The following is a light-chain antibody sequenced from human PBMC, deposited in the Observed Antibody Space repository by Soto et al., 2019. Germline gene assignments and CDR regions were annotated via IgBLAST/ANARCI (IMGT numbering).Light chain of an antibody. CDR2: VAS. V-gene: IGKV1-39*01. Sequence: DIQMTQSPSSLSASVGDRVTITCQASHNIINYLNWYQQKPGKAPQLLIYVASMLESGVPSRFSGSGSGTDFTLIISSLQPEDFATYYCQQSYNAPITFGQGTRLEIK. CDR3: QQSYNAPIT. CDR1: HNIINY. J-gene: IGKJ5*01.